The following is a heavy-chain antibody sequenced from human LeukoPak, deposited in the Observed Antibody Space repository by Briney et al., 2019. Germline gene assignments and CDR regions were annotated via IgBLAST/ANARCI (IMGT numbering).Heavy chain of an antibody. V-gene: IGHV3-23*01. Sequence: PGGSLRLSCAASGFTFNTYAMNWIRQAPGKGLEWVSTISVGGHNTHYADPVKGRFTISRDNSKNTLYLQMNSLRAEDTAVYYCARGGSYLSAFDIWGQGTMVTVSS. J-gene: IGHJ3*02. CDR3: ARGGSYLSAFDI. CDR2: ISVGGHNT. D-gene: IGHD1-26*01. CDR1: GFTFNTYA.